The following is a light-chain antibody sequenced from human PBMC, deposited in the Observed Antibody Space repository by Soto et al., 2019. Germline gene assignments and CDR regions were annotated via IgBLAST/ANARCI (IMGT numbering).Light chain of an antibody. V-gene: IGKV3-20*02. Sequence: EVVLTQSPNTLSLSPGERATLSCWASQSLRSSYLAWYQRKPGQAPRLLMFGASSLQSGVSSRFSGSGSGTDFTLTISSLQPEDFATYYCQQGNSFPFTFGPGTKVDIK. CDR3: QQGNSFPFT. CDR2: GAS. CDR1: QSLRSSY. J-gene: IGKJ3*01.